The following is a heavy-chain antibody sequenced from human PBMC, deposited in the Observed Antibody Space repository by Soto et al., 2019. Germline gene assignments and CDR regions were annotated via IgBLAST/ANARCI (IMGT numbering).Heavy chain of an antibody. Sequence: SQTLSLTCAISGDSVSSNSAAWNWIMQSPSRGLEWLGRTYYRSKWYSDYAVSVKSRIIIKPDTSKNQFSLQLNSVTPEDTAVYYCARDRVVEMATVDLDYWGQGTLVTVSS. CDR2: TYYRSKWYS. V-gene: IGHV6-1*01. CDR3: ARDRVVEMATVDLDY. CDR1: GDSVSSNSAA. J-gene: IGHJ4*02. D-gene: IGHD5-12*01.